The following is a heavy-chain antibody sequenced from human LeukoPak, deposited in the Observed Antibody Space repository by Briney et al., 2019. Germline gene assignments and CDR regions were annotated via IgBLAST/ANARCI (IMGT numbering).Heavy chain of an antibody. D-gene: IGHD3-10*01. V-gene: IGHV4-59*01. CDR3: ARWNTDYYASVKYYKPNYFDY. J-gene: IGHJ4*02. CDR1: GGSLTNYF. CDR2: IYYNGST. Sequence: SETLSLTCSVSGGSLTNYFWRWIRQPPGEGLEWIGYIYYNGSTYFNPSLKSRVTICVDTSKNQFSLKLSSVTAADTAVYYCARWNTDYYASVKYYKPNYFDYWGQGTLVSVCS.